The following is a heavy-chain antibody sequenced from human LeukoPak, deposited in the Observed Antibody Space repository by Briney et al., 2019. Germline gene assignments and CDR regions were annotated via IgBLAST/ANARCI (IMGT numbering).Heavy chain of an antibody. V-gene: IGHV7-4-1*02. Sequence: ASVKVSCKASGYTFTSYAMNWVRQAPGQGLEWMGWINTNTGNPTYAQGFTGRFVFSLDTSVSTAYLQISSLKAEDTAVYYCARDPLSLTMVRGVDFDYWGQGTLVTVSS. CDR2: INTNTGNP. CDR1: GYTFTSYA. D-gene: IGHD3-10*01. J-gene: IGHJ4*02. CDR3: ARDPLSLTMVRGVDFDY.